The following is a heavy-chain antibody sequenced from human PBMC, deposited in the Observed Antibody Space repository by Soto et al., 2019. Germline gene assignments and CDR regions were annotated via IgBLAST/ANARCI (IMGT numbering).Heavy chain of an antibody. Sequence: ASVKVSCKASGYTFTSYGISWVRQAPGQGLEWMGWISAYNGNTNYAQKLQGRVTMTTDTSTSTAYMELRSLRSDDTAVYYCARDYYDSSGYYFGDYYFDHWGQGTLVTVCS. CDR1: GYTFTSYG. CDR3: ARDYYDSSGYYFGDYYFDH. V-gene: IGHV1-18*01. D-gene: IGHD3-22*01. J-gene: IGHJ4*02. CDR2: ISAYNGNT.